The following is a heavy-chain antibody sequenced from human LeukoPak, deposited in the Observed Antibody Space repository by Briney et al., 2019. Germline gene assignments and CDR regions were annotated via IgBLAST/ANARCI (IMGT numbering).Heavy chain of an antibody. Sequence: GGSLRLSWAAFGFTVSNNYMSWVRQAPGKGLEWVSVIYSGGSTYYADSVKGRFTISRDNSKNTLYLQMNSLRAEDTAVYYCATQSGYDSSGSLYFQHWGQGTLVTVSS. J-gene: IGHJ1*01. D-gene: IGHD3-22*01. V-gene: IGHV3-53*01. CDR1: GFTVSNNY. CDR2: IYSGGST. CDR3: ATQSGYDSSGSLYFQH.